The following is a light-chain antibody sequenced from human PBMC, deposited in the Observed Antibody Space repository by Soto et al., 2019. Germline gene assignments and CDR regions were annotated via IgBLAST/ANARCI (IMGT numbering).Light chain of an antibody. CDR1: QSVSSSY. V-gene: IGKV3-20*01. Sequence: EIVLTQSPGTLSLSPGERATLSCRASQSVSSSYLAWYQQKPGQAPRLLIYGASSRATGIPDRFSGSGSATDFTLTISRSEPEDFAVYYCQQYGSSPPWTFGQGTKVEIK. J-gene: IGKJ1*01. CDR3: QQYGSSPPWT. CDR2: GAS.